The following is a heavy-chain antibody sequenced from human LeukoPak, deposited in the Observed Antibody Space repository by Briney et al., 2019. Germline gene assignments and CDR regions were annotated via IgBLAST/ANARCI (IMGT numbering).Heavy chain of an antibody. J-gene: IGHJ3*02. CDR1: GYTFTSYY. CDR2: INPSGGST. V-gene: IGHV1-46*01. Sequence: GASVKVSWKASGYTFTSYYMHWVRQAPGQGLEWMGIINPSGGSTSYAQKFQGRVTMTRDMSTSTVYMELSSLRSEDTAVYYCAREAYGSGSYPHDAFDIWGQGTMVTVSS. CDR3: AREAYGSGSYPHDAFDI. D-gene: IGHD3-10*01.